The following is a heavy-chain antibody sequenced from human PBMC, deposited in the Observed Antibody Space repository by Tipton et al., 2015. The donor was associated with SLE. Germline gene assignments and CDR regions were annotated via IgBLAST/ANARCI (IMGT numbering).Heavy chain of an antibody. Sequence: SLRLSCAASGFTFSSYNINWVRQAPGKGLEWVSSISSSSSYIDYADSVKGRFNISRDNAKNSLYLQMNSLRVEDTAVYFCARDQGSIAVAGAQYAFDIWGQGSMVTVSS. CDR2: ISSSSSYI. CDR1: GFTFSSYN. J-gene: IGHJ3*02. V-gene: IGHV3-21*01. D-gene: IGHD6-19*01. CDR3: ARDQGSIAVAGAQYAFDI.